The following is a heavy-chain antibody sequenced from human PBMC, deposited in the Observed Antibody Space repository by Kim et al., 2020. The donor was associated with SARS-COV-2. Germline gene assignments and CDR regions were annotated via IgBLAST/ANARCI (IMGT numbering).Heavy chain of an antibody. CDR3: ARGAAADSKYYYDSSGKSGPFDY. Sequence: SVKVSCKASGGTFSSYAISWVRQAPGQGLEWMGGIIHIFGTANYAQKFQGRVTITADESTSTAYMELSSLRSEDTAVYYCARGAAADSKYYYDSSGKSGPFDYWGQGTLVTVSS. CDR1: GGTFSSYA. D-gene: IGHD3-22*01. J-gene: IGHJ4*02. CDR2: IIHIFGTA. V-gene: IGHV1-69*13.